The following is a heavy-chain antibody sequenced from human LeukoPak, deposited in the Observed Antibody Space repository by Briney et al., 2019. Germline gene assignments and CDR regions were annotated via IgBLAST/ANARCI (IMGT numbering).Heavy chain of an antibody. D-gene: IGHD2-15*01. V-gene: IGHV3-21*01. CDR1: GFTFNSYS. CDR3: ARVPCGGSCYSPYYYYGMDV. Sequence: GGSLRLSCAASGFTFNSYSMNWVRQAPGKGLEWVSSISGTSNYIYYADSVKGRFTISRDNAKNSLYLQMNSLRAEDTAVYYCARVPCGGSCYSPYYYYGMDVWGKGTTVTVSS. CDR2: ISGTSNYI. J-gene: IGHJ6*04.